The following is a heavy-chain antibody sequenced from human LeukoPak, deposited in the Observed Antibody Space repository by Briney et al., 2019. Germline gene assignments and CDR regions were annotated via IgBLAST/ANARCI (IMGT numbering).Heavy chain of an antibody. Sequence: SQTLSLTCAVSGGSISSGGYYWSWIRQPPGKGLEWIGYIYYSGSTNYNPSLKSRVTISVDTSKNQFSLKLSSVTAADTAVYYCAGKLVVADYYYGMDVWGQGTTVTVSS. J-gene: IGHJ6*02. CDR3: AGKLVVADYYYGMDV. D-gene: IGHD2-15*01. CDR2: IYYSGST. CDR1: GGSISSGGYY. V-gene: IGHV4-61*08.